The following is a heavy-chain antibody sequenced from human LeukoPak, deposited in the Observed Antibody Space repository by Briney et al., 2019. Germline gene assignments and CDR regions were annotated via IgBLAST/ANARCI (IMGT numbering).Heavy chain of an antibody. D-gene: IGHD2-8*01. J-gene: IGHJ4*02. Sequence: SGTLSLTCTVSGGSISGYYWSWIRQPPGRGLEWIGEISLSGLTNYNPSLKSRVTMALDKSKNHLSLNLTSVTAADTAVYYCSRENGAFSPFGYWGQGTLVTVPS. CDR1: GGSISGYY. CDR3: SRENGAFSPFGY. CDR2: ISLSGLT. V-gene: IGHV4-59*12.